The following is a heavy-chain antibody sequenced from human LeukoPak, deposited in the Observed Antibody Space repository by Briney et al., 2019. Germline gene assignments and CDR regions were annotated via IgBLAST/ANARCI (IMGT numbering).Heavy chain of an antibody. CDR1: GYTFTYRY. Sequence: SVKVSCKASGYTFTYRYQHWVRQAPGQALEWMGWITPFNGNTNYAQKFQDRVTITRDRSMSTAYMELSSLRSEDTAMYYCVALMRRDAFDIWGQGTMVTVSS. V-gene: IGHV1-45*02. D-gene: IGHD2-8*01. CDR2: ITPFNGNT. CDR3: VALMRRDAFDI. J-gene: IGHJ3*02.